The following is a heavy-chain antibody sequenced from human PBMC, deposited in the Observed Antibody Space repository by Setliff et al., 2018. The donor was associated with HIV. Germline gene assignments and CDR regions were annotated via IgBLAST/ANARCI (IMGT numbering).Heavy chain of an antibody. CDR3: ARGRAYYGSSGYYYFDY. CDR2: INHSGST. J-gene: IGHJ4*02. CDR1: GGSFSGYY. D-gene: IGHD3-22*01. Sequence: SETLSLPCAVYGGSFSGYYWSWIRQPPGKGLEWIGEINHSGSTNYNPSLKSRVTISVDTSKNQFSLKLSSVTAADTAVYYCARGRAYYGSSGYYYFDYWGQGTLVTVSS. V-gene: IGHV4-34*01.